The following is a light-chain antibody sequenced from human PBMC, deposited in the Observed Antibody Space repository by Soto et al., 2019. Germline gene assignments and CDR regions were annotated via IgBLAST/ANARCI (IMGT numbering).Light chain of an antibody. V-gene: IGLV1-40*01. CDR3: QSYENSLTAPYV. CDR1: SSDIGAGHA. CDR2: GNT. Sequence: QAVVTQPPSVSGAPGQRVTISCTGSSSDIGAGHAVHWYQQLPGTAPKLFIYGNTNRPSGVPDRFSASKSGTSASLTIAGLQDEDEADYYCQSYENSLTAPYVFGTGTKVTVL. J-gene: IGLJ1*01.